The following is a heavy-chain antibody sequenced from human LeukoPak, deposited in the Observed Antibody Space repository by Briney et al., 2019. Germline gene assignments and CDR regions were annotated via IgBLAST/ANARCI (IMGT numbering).Heavy chain of an antibody. CDR2: ISYDGSNK. J-gene: IGHJ4*02. CDR3: AGDPTVTNY. V-gene: IGHV3-30-3*01. D-gene: IGHD4-11*01. Sequence: GGSLRLSCAASGFTFSSYAMHWVRQAPGEGLEWVAVISYDGSNKYYADSVKGRFTISRDNSKNTLYLQMNSLRAEDTAVYYCAGDPTVTNYWGQGTLVTVSS. CDR1: GFTFSSYA.